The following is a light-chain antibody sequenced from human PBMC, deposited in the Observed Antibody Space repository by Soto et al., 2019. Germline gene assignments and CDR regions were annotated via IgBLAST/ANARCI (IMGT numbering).Light chain of an antibody. V-gene: IGLV2-14*01. CDR3: SSYTSSTSLDV. CDR2: EVS. J-gene: IGLJ1*01. CDR1: GSDVGGYNY. Sequence: LTQPASVSGSPGQSITISCTGTGSDVGGYNYVSWYQQHPGKAPKLMIYEVSNRPSGVSIRFSGSKSGNTASLTISGLQAEDEADYYCSSYTSSTSLDVFGTGTK.